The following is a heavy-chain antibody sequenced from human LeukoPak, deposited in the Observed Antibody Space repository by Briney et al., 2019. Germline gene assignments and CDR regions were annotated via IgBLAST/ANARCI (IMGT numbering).Heavy chain of an antibody. D-gene: IGHD6-19*01. V-gene: IGHV4-39*01. CDR3: ATQSGYSSGWPYYYFDY. CDR2: IYYSGST. J-gene: IGHJ4*02. Sequence: SETLSLTCTVSGGSISSSSYYWGWIRQPPGKGLEWIGTIYYSGSTYYNPSLKSRVTISVDTSKNQFSLRLSSVTAADTAVYYCATQSGYSSGWPYYYFDYWGQRTLVTVSS. CDR1: GGSISSSSYY.